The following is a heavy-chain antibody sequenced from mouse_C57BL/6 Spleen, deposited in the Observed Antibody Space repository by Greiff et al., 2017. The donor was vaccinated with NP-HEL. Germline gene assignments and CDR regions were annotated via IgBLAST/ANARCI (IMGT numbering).Heavy chain of an antibody. CDR1: GFTFSDYY. CDR2: ISNGGGST. V-gene: IGHV5-12*01. J-gene: IGHJ2*01. CDR3: ARHPAYDYDGGYFDY. Sequence: EVKLVESGGGLVQPGGSLKLSCAASGFTFSDYYMYWVRQTPEKRLEWVAYISNGGGSTYYPDTVKGRFTISRDNAKNTLYLQMSRLKSEDTAMYYCARHPAYDYDGGYFDYWGQGTTLTVSS. D-gene: IGHD2-4*01.